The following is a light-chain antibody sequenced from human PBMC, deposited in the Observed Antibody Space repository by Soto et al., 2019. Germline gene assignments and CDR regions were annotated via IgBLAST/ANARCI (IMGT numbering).Light chain of an antibody. CDR1: QSVSSN. CDR2: DAS. CDR3: QQYNNWPGT. V-gene: IGKV3-15*01. J-gene: IGKJ1*01. Sequence: EIVMTQSPATLSVSPGERATLSCRASQSVSSNLAWYQQKPGQAPRLLIYDASTRATGVPARFSGSGSGTDFTLTISSLQSEDFALYYCQQYNNWPGTFGQGTKVEIK.